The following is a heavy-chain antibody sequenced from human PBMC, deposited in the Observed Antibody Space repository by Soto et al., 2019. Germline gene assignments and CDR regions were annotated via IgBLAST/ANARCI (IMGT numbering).Heavy chain of an antibody. J-gene: IGHJ4*02. V-gene: IGHV5-10-1*01. D-gene: IGHD3-22*01. Sequence: GESLKISCKGSGYSFAGYWITWVRQKPGKGLEWMGRIDPSDSQTYYSPSFRGHVTISVTKSITTVFLQWSSLRTSDTAMYYCARQIYDSDTGPNFQYYFDSWGQGTPVTVSS. CDR3: ARQIYDSDTGPNFQYYFDS. CDR2: IDPSDSQT. CDR1: GYSFAGYW.